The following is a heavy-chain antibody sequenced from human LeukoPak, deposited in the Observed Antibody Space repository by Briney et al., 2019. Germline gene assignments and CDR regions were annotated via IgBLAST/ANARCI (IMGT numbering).Heavy chain of an antibody. Sequence: RGSLRLSRTVSRFTVSSNSMSWVRQAPGKGLEWVSFIYSDNTHYSDSVKGRFTISRDNSKNTLYLQMNSLRAEDTAVYYCARRAGAYSHPYDYWGQGTLVTVSS. J-gene: IGHJ4*02. CDR1: RFTVSSNS. CDR3: ARRAGAYSHPYDY. CDR2: IYSDNT. D-gene: IGHD4/OR15-4a*01. V-gene: IGHV3-53*01.